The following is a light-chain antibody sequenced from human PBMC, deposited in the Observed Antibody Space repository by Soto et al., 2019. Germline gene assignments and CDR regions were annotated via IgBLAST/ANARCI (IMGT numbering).Light chain of an antibody. CDR2: GAS. CDR1: QTISND. J-gene: IGKJ4*01. V-gene: IGKV3-15*01. CDR3: QQNNKWPPVT. Sequence: EVVMTQSPATVSVSPGEGLTLSCRASQTISNDLAWYQQKPGQAPRLLIYGASTRATGVPARFSGGGSGTEFTLTISSLQPEDFAFYYCQQNNKWPPVTFGGGTKVEIK.